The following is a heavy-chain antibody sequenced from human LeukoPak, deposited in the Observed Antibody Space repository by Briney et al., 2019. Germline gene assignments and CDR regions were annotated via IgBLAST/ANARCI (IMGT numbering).Heavy chain of an antibody. V-gene: IGHV3-21*01. CDR2: ISSSSSYI. Sequence: GGSLRLSCAASGFTFSSYSMNWVRQAPGKGLEWVSSISSSSSYIYYADSVKGRFTISRDNAKNSLYLQMNSLRAEDTAVYYCARARFGAAAGIPNWFDPWGQGTLVTVSS. CDR3: ARARFGAAAGIPNWFDP. D-gene: IGHD6-13*01. CDR1: GFTFSSYS. J-gene: IGHJ5*02.